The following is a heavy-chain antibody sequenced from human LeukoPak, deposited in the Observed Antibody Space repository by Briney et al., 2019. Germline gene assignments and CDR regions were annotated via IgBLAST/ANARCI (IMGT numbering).Heavy chain of an antibody. CDR1: GFTFSYYG. J-gene: IGHJ4*02. CDR2: IWNDGSKE. CDR3: ARCVYGVSTYYFDY. D-gene: IGHD4-17*01. V-gene: IGHV3-33*01. Sequence: RPGGSLRLSCAASGFTFSYYGMTWVRQAPGKGLEWVTLIWNDGSKEYYADSVKGRFTVSRDNSRNTLYLQMNSLRAEDTAVYYCARCVYGVSTYYFDYWGQGNLVTVSS.